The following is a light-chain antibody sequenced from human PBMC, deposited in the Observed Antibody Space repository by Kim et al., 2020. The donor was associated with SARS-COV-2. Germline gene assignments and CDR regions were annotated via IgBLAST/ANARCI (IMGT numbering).Light chain of an antibody. CDR3: QQYKSYSLT. CDR1: QSINSW. CDR2: KAS. Sequence: DIQMTQSPSTLSASVGDRVTITCRASQSINSWLAWYQQKPGKAPKVLIYKASSLESGVPSRFSGSGSGTEFTLTISSLQPDDFATYYCQQYKSYSLTFGGGTKVDIK. V-gene: IGKV1-5*03. J-gene: IGKJ4*01.